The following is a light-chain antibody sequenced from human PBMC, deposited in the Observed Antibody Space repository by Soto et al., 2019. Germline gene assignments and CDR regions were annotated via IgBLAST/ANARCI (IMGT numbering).Light chain of an antibody. CDR2: EVS. Sequence: QSALTEPPSASGSPGQSVTISCAGTSSDIGLYNYVSWYQHHPGKAPKLIIYEVSKRPSGVPDRFSGSKSGNTASLTVSGLLAEDEADYDCSSYAGDINFEVFGGGTQLTVL. V-gene: IGLV2-8*01. CDR3: SSYAGDINFEV. CDR1: SSDIGLYNY. J-gene: IGLJ3*02.